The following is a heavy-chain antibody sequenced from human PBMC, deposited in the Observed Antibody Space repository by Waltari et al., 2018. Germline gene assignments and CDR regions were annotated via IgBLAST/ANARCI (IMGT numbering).Heavy chain of an antibody. D-gene: IGHD3-22*01. Sequence: QVQLQESGPGLVKPSETLSLPRPVPSDSLSTYYWTWIRQSAGKGLEWPGRCYAGGGTKFNPSLNSRVTMSVDTSKNQFSLKLTSVTAADSAVYYCARGTYYYDTSGYSDVIHYYIDVWGKGTSVTVSS. CDR2: CYAGGGT. V-gene: IGHV4-4*07. CDR1: SDSLSTYY. J-gene: IGHJ6*03. CDR3: ARGTYYYDTSGYSDVIHYYIDV.